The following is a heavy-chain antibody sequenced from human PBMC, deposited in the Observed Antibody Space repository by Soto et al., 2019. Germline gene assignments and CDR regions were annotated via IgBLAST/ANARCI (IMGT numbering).Heavy chain of an antibody. CDR3: ARGRDSKGGDFDY. Sequence: QVQLQESGPGLVKPSQTLSLTCTVSGGSISSGGYYWTWIRQHPGKDLEWIGGTYYSGTSYYNPSLKSRLTISADTSKNQFSLKVTSLTAADTAVYFWARGRDSKGGDFDYWGQGTLVTVSS. CDR2: TYYSGTS. CDR1: GGSISSGGYY. V-gene: IGHV4-31*03. D-gene: IGHD3-16*01. J-gene: IGHJ4*02.